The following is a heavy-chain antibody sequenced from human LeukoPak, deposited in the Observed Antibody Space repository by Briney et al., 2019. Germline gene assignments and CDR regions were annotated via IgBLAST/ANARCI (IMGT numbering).Heavy chain of an antibody. CDR3: ARDEGFGSGSYYGY. V-gene: IGHV4-59*01. CDR2: IYYSGST. CDR1: GGSISPYY. Sequence: SETLSLTCTVSGGSISPYYGSWIRQPPGKGLEWIGYIYYSGSTNYNSSLKSRVTISVDTSKNQFSLKLSSVTAADTAVYYCARDEGFGSGSYYGYWGQGTLVTVSS. J-gene: IGHJ4*02. D-gene: IGHD3-10*01.